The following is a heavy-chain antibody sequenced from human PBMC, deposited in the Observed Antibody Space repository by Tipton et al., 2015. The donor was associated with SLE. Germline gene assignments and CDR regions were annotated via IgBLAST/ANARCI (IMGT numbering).Heavy chain of an antibody. CDR2: IYYSGST. CDR1: GGSISSSSYY. J-gene: IGHJ5*02. Sequence: LRLSCTVSGGSISSSSYYWGWIRQPPGKGLEWIGSIYYSGSTYYNPSLKSRVTISVDTSKNQFSLKLSSVTAADTAVYYCARQARFLEWPLLPWGQGTLVTVSS. CDR3: ARQARFLEWPLLP. V-gene: IGHV4-39*01. D-gene: IGHD3-3*01.